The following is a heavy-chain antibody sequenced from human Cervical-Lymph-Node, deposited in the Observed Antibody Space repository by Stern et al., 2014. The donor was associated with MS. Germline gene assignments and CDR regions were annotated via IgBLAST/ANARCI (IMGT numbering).Heavy chain of an antibody. D-gene: IGHD2/OR15-2a*01. CDR1: GFTFSGYW. J-gene: IGHJ4*02. Sequence: MQLVESGGGLVQPGGSLRLSCSASGFTFSGYWMEWVRQAPGKGLVWVSRINSDGSSTIYADSVKGRFTISRDNAKNTLYLQMNSLRAEDTAVYYCARDHYFSVDSWGQGTLVTVPS. CDR3: ARDHYFSVDS. CDR2: INSDGSST. V-gene: IGHV3-74*01.